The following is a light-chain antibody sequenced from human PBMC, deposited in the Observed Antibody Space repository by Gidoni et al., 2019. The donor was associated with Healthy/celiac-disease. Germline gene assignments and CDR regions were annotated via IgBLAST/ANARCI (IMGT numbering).Light chain of an antibody. CDR1: QSVSSY. CDR3: QQRGNWPPIT. V-gene: IGKV3-11*01. J-gene: IGKJ5*01. Sequence: DIVLPQSPATLSLSPGERATLSCRASQSVSSYLAWYQQNPGQAPRLLIYDASNRATGIPARFSGSGSGTDFTLTISGLEPEDFAVYYCQQRGNWPPITFGQGTRLEIK. CDR2: DAS.